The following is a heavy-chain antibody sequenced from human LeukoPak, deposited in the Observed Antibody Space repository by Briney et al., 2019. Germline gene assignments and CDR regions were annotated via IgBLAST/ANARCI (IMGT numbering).Heavy chain of an antibody. J-gene: IGHJ1*01. CDR2: ISSSGSTI. CDR3: ARGYSRTVTPGQGDLQH. CDR1: GFTFSDYY. D-gene: IGHD4-17*01. Sequence: GALRLSCAASGFTFSDYYMSWIRQAPGKGLEWVSYISSSGSTIYYADSVKGRFTISRDNAKNSLYLQMNSLRAEDTAVYYCARGYSRTVTPGQGDLQHWGQGTLVTVSS. V-gene: IGHV3-11*01.